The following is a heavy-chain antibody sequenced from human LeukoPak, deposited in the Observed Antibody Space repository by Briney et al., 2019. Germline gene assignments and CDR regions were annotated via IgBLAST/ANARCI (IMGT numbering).Heavy chain of an antibody. Sequence: SETLSLTCTVSGGSISSYYWSWIRQPPGKGLEYIGYIYYSGSTNYNPSLKSRLTISVDTSKNQFSLKLSSVTAADTAVYYCARGDYGDYVWGAFDIWGQGTMVTVSS. CDR3: ARGDYGDYVWGAFDI. D-gene: IGHD4-17*01. V-gene: IGHV4-59*01. CDR1: GGSISSYY. J-gene: IGHJ3*02. CDR2: IYYSGST.